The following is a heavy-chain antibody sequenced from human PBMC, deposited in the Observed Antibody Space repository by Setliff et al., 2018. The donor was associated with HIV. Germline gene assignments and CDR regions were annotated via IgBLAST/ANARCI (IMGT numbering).Heavy chain of an antibody. J-gene: IGHJ4*02. CDR3: AHNRDHTGPYYYDY. V-gene: IGHV2-5*01. CDR2: IYWNDDK. Sequence: SGPTLVNPTQTLTLTCTFSGLSLSTSGVGVGWIRQPPGKALECLALIYWNDDKRYSPSLKSRLTITKDTSINEVVLQMTNMDPVDTATYYGAHNRDHTGPYYYDYWGQGALVTVSS. D-gene: IGHD1-1*01. CDR1: GLSLSTSGVG.